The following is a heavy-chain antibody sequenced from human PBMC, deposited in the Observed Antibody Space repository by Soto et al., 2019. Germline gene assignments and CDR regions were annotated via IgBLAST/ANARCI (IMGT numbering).Heavy chain of an antibody. CDR3: ARGSGGDY. Sequence: EVQLVESGGGLVQPGGSLRLSCAASGFTFSSYSMNWVRQAPGKGLEWVSYINTGSTTIHYADSVKGRFTISRDNARNSLYLQMNGLRDEDTAVYYCARGSGGDYWGQGTLFTVSS. J-gene: IGHJ4*02. CDR1: GFTFSSYS. CDR2: INTGSTTI. V-gene: IGHV3-48*02. D-gene: IGHD6-19*01.